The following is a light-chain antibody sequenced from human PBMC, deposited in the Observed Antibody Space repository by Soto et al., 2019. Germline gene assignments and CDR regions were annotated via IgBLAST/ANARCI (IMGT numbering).Light chain of an antibody. V-gene: IGKV1-5*03. Sequence: DIQMTQSPSTLSASVGDRVTITCRASQSISSWLAWYQQKPGKDPKLLIYKASSFESGVPSRFSGSGSGTEFTLTISSLHPDDFPTYYCQQYNSYYTFDQGTQLQIK. CDR1: QSISSW. CDR3: QQYNSYYT. J-gene: IGKJ2*01. CDR2: KAS.